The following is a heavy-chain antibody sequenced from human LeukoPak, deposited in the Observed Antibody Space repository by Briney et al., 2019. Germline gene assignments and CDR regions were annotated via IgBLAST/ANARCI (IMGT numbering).Heavy chain of an antibody. CDR1: GFTFSSYA. Sequence: GGSLRLSCAASGFTFSSYAMSWVRQAPGKGLEWVSAISGSGGSTYYADSVKGRFTISRDNSKNTLCLQMNGLRAEDTAVYYCAKVHWRYCSGGSCSYYYGMDVWGQGTTVTVSS. CDR3: AKVHWRYCSGGSCSYYYGMDV. CDR2: ISGSGGST. V-gene: IGHV3-23*01. D-gene: IGHD2-15*01. J-gene: IGHJ6*02.